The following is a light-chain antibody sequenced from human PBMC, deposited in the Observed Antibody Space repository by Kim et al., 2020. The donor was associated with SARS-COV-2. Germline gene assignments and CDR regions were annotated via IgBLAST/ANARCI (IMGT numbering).Light chain of an antibody. J-gene: IGKJ1*01. Sequence: ASVGYRVTITCRASRSLSSYLNWYQQKPGKAPNLLIYAASSLQSGVPSRFSGSGSGTDFTLTISSLQPEDFATYYCQQSYSTPRTFGQGTKVEIK. CDR2: AAS. CDR1: RSLSSY. V-gene: IGKV1-39*01. CDR3: QQSYSTPRT.